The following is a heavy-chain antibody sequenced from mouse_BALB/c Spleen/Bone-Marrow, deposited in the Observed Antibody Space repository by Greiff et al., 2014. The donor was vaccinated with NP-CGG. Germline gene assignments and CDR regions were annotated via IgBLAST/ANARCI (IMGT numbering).Heavy chain of an antibody. CDR1: GFNIKDTY. CDR2: IDPANGNT. D-gene: IGHD1-1*01. V-gene: IGHV14-3*02. Sequence: EVHLVESGAELVKPGASVKLSCTASGFNIKDTYMHWVKQRPEQGLEWMGRIDPANGNTKYDPKFQGKATITADTSSNTAYLQLSSLTSEDTAVYYCARYYYGSSYFDYWGQGTTLTVSS. CDR3: ARYYYGSSYFDY. J-gene: IGHJ2*01.